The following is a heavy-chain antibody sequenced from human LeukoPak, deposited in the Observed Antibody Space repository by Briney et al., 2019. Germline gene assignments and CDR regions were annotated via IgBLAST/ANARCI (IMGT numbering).Heavy chain of an antibody. D-gene: IGHD6-6*01. CDR3: ARWPPTLAARNGFDY. CDR2: IYYSGST. J-gene: IGHJ4*02. CDR1: GGSISSSNYY. Sequence: PSETLSLTCTVSGGSISSSNYYWGWIRQPPGEGLEWIGSIYYSGSTYYNPSLKSRVTISVDTSKSQFSLKLSSVTAADTAVYYCARWPPTLAARNGFDYWGQGTLVTVSS. V-gene: IGHV4-39*01.